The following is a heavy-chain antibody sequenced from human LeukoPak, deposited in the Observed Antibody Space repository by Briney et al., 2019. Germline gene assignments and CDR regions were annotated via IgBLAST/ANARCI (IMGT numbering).Heavy chain of an antibody. Sequence: GGSLRLSCAASGLTFSSYAMSWVRQAPGKGLEWVSVISAIGGNTYYADSVKGRFTISRDNFKSTLYLQMNSLRAEDTAVYYCARGWLQSFYWGQGTLVTVSS. J-gene: IGHJ4*02. CDR1: GLTFSSYA. CDR3: ARGWLQSFY. D-gene: IGHD5-24*01. V-gene: IGHV3-23*01. CDR2: ISAIGGNT.